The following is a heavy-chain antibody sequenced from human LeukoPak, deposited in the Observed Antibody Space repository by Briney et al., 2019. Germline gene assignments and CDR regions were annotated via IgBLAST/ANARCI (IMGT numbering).Heavy chain of an antibody. CDR1: GFTFSTNS. CDR3: AREGRWLQCFDY. Sequence: GGSLRLSCAASGFTFSTNSMNWVRQAPGKGLEWVSSISSSSSYIYYADSVKGRFTISRDNAKNSLYLQMNSLRAEDTAVYYCAREGRWLQCFDYWGQGTLVTVSS. D-gene: IGHD5-24*01. J-gene: IGHJ4*02. CDR2: ISSSSSYI. V-gene: IGHV3-21*01.